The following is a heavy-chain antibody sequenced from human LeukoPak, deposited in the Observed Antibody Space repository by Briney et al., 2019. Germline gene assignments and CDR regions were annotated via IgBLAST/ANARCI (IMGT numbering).Heavy chain of an antibody. Sequence: YPSETLSLTCAVSGYSISSGYYWGWIRQPPGKGLEWIGSIYHSGSTYYNPSLKSRVTISQDTSTNQFTLKLTSVTAADTAIYYCASAPNENFFDYWGQGTLVTVSS. J-gene: IGHJ4*02. CDR2: IYHSGST. CDR3: ASAPNENFFDY. CDR1: GYSISSGYY. V-gene: IGHV4-38-2*01.